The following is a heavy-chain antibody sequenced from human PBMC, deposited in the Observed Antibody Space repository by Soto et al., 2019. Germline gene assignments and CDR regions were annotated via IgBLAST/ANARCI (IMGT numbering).Heavy chain of an antibody. Sequence: GESLKISCKVSGYRFTRYWIGWVRQMPGKGLEWMGIIYPGDSDTRYSPSFQGQVTISADESISTAYLQWSSLKASDTAMYYCARHRSDGYNPDFDYWGQGTLVTVSS. V-gene: IGHV5-51*01. CDR2: IYPGDSDT. D-gene: IGHD5-12*01. CDR3: ARHRSDGYNPDFDY. J-gene: IGHJ4*02. CDR1: GYRFTRYW.